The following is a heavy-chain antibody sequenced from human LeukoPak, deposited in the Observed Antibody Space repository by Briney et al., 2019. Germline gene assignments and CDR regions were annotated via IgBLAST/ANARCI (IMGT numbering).Heavy chain of an antibody. Sequence: GGSLRLSCAASGFTFSSYGMHWVRQAPGKGLEWVAVIWYDGSNKYYADSVKGRFTISRDNSKNTLYLQMNSLRAEDTAVYSCARDNSGSYYYYFDYWGQGTLVTVSS. CDR1: GFTFSSYG. CDR2: IWYDGSNK. J-gene: IGHJ4*02. CDR3: ARDNSGSYYYYFDY. D-gene: IGHD1-26*01. V-gene: IGHV3-33*01.